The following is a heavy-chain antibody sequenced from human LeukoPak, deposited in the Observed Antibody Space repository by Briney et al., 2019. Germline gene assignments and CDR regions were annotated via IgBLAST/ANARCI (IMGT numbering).Heavy chain of an antibody. V-gene: IGHV3-30*01. CDR3: ARSGPGSEYYDFLYYMDV. CDR1: GFSFSSFA. J-gene: IGHJ6*03. D-gene: IGHD3-3*01. CDR2: TSPAGNEI. Sequence: GGSLRLSCAASGFSFSSFALHWVRQAPGKGLEWVAATSPAGNEIYYADSVKGRFTISRDNSKNTLYLQMNSLRAEDTAVYYCARSGPGSEYYDFLYYMDVWGKGTTVTVSS.